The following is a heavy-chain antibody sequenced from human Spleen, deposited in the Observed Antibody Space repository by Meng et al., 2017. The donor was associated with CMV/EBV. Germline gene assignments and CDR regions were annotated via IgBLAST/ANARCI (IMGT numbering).Heavy chain of an antibody. CDR2: LYSGGAT. D-gene: IGHD3-16*01. Sequence: GGSLRLSCAASGFSVSSNYMTWVRQAPGRGLEWVSVLYSGGATYYLDSVKGRFTISRDDSKNTVFLQMNSLRDEDTAVYYCVKDLGLPSDFWGQGTLVTVSS. CDR1: GFSVSSNY. CDR3: VKDLGLPSDF. V-gene: IGHV3-66*02. J-gene: IGHJ4*02.